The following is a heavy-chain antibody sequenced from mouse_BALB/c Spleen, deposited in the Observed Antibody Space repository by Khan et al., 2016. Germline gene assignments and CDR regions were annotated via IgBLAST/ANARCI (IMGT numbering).Heavy chain of an antibody. CDR3: ARRNDGYYFDY. CDR2: ISSGGSYT. D-gene: IGHD2-3*01. Sequence: EVELVESGGDLVKPGGSLKLSCAASGFTFSSYGMSWVRQTPDKRLEWVATISSGGSYTYYPDSVKGRFTISRDNAKNTLYLQMSSLKSEDTAMSYGARRNDGYYFDYWGQGTTLTVSS. CDR1: GFTFSSYG. V-gene: IGHV5-6*01. J-gene: IGHJ2*01.